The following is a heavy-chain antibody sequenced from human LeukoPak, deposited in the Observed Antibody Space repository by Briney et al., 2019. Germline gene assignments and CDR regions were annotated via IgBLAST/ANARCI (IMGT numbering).Heavy chain of an antibody. CDR3: AREGAYFDY. V-gene: IGHV3-30-3*01. Sequence: GGSLRLSCAASGFTFSSYAMHWVRQAPGKGLEGAAVISYDGSNKYYADSVKGRFTITRDNSKNTLYLQMNSLRAEDTAVYYCAREGAYFDYWGQGTLVTVSS. J-gene: IGHJ4*02. CDR2: ISYDGSNK. CDR1: GFTFSSYA.